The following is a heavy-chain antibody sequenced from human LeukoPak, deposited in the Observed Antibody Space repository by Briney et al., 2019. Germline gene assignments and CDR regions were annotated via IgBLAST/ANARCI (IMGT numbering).Heavy chain of an antibody. Sequence: ASVKVSCKVSGYTLTELSMHWVRQAPGKGLEWMGGFDPEDGETIYAQKFQGRVTMTEDTPTDTAYMELSSLRSEDTAVYYCATETITAYSGSYRDAFDNWGQGTMVTVSS. J-gene: IGHJ3*02. CDR1: GYTLTELS. CDR2: FDPEDGET. D-gene: IGHD1-26*01. CDR3: ATETITAYSGSYRDAFDN. V-gene: IGHV1-24*01.